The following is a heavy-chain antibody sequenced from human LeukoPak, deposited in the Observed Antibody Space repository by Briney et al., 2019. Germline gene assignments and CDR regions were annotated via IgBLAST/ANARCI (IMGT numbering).Heavy chain of an antibody. Sequence: PGTSLRLSCAASGLTFKNYGMHWVRQAPGKGLEWVSIIYYDGRDKYYADSVKGRLTVSRDNSKNTLYLQMNSLRDEDTAVYYCATDRSLSYFDYWGQGTLVTVSS. V-gene: IGHV3-33*01. CDR2: IYYDGRDK. J-gene: IGHJ4*02. CDR1: GLTFKNYG. CDR3: ATDRSLSYFDY.